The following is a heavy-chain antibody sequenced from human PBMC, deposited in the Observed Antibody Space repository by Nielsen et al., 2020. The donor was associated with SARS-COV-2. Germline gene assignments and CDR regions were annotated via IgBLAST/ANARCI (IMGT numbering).Heavy chain of an antibody. V-gene: IGHV4-39*01. CDR3: ARHQGDYYYYGMDV. CDR2: MYYSGNS. Sequence: WIRQPPGKGLEWIGSMYYSGNSYYNPSLRSRVTMSTDTSKNQFSLKLSSVTAADTAVYYCARHQGDYYYYGMDVWGQGTTVTVSS. J-gene: IGHJ6*02.